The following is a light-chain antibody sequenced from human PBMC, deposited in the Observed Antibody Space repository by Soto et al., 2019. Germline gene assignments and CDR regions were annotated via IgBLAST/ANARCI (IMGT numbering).Light chain of an antibody. CDR1: RSDVGGYNY. CDR2: EVS. Sequence: QSALTQPASVSGSPGQSITISCTGTRSDVGGYNYVSWYQQHPGKAPKLMIYEVSNRPSGVPNRFSGSKSGNTASLTISGLQAEDEANFYCSSYTSSSTYVFGTGTKVTVL. V-gene: IGLV2-14*01. J-gene: IGLJ1*01. CDR3: SSYTSSSTYV.